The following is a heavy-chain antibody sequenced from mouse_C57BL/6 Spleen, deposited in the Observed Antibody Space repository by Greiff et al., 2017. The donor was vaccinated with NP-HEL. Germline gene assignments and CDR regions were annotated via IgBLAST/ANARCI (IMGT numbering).Heavy chain of an antibody. CDR1: GFNIKDDY. CDR2: IDPENGDT. J-gene: IGHJ1*03. Sequence: VQLQQSGAELVRPGASVKLSCTASGFNIKDDYMHWVKQRPEQGLEWIGWIDPENGDTEYASKFPGKATITADTSSNTAYLQLSSLTSEDTAVYYCTSPKGDYYGSSPYWYFDVWGTGTTVTVSS. V-gene: IGHV14-4*01. CDR3: TSPKGDYYGSSPYWYFDV. D-gene: IGHD1-1*01.